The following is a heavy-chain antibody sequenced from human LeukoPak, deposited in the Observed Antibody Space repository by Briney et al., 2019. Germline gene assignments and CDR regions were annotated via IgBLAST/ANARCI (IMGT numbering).Heavy chain of an antibody. D-gene: IGHD3-9*01. CDR3: ARYDSAHDAFDI. CDR2: ISAYNGNT. CDR1: GYTCTSYG. Sequence: ASEKVSCKASGYTCTSYGISWVRQAPGQGLEWMGWISAYNGNTNYAQKLQGRVTMTTDTSTSTAYMELRSLRSDDTAVYYCARYDSAHDAFDIWGQGTMVTVSS. J-gene: IGHJ3*02. V-gene: IGHV1-18*01.